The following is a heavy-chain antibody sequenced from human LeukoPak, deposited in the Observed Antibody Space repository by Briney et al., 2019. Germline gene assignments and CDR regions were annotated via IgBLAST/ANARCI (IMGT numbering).Heavy chain of an antibody. V-gene: IGHV1-18*01. CDR1: GYTFTSYG. J-gene: IGHJ4*02. D-gene: IGHD3-10*01. Sequence: ASVKVSCKASGYTFTSYGISWVRQAPGQGLEWMGWISAYNGNTNYAQKLQGRVTMTTDTSTSTAYMELRSLRSDDTAVYYCARDHYYYGSGSYYGYWGQGTLVTVSS. CDR3: ARDHYYYGSGSYYGY. CDR2: ISAYNGNT.